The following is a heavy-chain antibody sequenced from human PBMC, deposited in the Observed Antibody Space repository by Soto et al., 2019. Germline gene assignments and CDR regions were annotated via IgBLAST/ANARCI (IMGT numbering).Heavy chain of an antibody. V-gene: IGHV3-33*01. CDR2: IWYDGSNK. CDR3: ASSLLTPFDY. J-gene: IGHJ4*02. D-gene: IGHD7-27*01. CDR1: GFTFSSYG. Sequence: GGSLRLSCAASGFTFSSYGMHWVRQAPGKGLEWVAVIWYDGSNKYYADSVKGRFTISRGNSKNALYLQMNSLRAEDTAVYYCASSLLTPFDYWGQGTLVTVSS.